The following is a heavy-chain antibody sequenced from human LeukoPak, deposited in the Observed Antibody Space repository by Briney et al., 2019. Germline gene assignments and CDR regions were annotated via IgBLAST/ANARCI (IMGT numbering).Heavy chain of an antibody. J-gene: IGHJ4*02. CDR1: GYTFTGYY. D-gene: IGHD3-3*01. CDR2: INPNSGGT. Sequence: ASVKVSCKASGYTFTGYYMHWVRQAPGQGLEWMGWINPNSGGTNYAQKSQGRVTMTRDTSISTAYMELRRVRSDGTAVYFGARGGGTIFGVVNDWGQGTLVTVSS. CDR3: ARGGGTIFGVVND. V-gene: IGHV1-2*02.